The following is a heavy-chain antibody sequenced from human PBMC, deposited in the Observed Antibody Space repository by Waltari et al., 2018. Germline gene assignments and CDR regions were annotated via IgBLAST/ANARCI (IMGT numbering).Heavy chain of an antibody. D-gene: IGHD7-27*01. CDR2: INHSGST. Sequence: QVQLQQWGAGLLKPSETLSLPCAVYGGSFSGYYWSWIRQPPGKGLEWIGEINHSGSTNYNPALKSRVTISIDTSKNQFSLKLSSVTAADTAVYYCARGRTGDLGYFDLWGRGTLVTVSS. V-gene: IGHV4-34*01. J-gene: IGHJ2*01. CDR1: GGSFSGYY. CDR3: ARGRTGDLGYFDL.